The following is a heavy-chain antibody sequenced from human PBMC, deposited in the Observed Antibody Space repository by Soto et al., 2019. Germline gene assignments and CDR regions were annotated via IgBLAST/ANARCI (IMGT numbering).Heavy chain of an antibody. J-gene: IGHJ4*02. Sequence: PSETLSLTCTVSGGSISSGGYYWSWIRQHPGKGLEWIGYIYYSGSTYYNPSLKSRVTISLDTSKNQFSLKLSSVTAADTAVYYCARALDYGDQNRFDYWGQGTLVTVSS. V-gene: IGHV4-31*03. CDR1: GGSISSGGYY. D-gene: IGHD4-17*01. CDR3: ARALDYGDQNRFDY. CDR2: IYYSGST.